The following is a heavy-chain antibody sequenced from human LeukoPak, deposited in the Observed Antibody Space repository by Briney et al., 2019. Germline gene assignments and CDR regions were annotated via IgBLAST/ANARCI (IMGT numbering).Heavy chain of an antibody. V-gene: IGHV3-53*01. CDR3: TRDTPGIAASVSGG. J-gene: IGHJ4*02. Sequence: SGGSLRLSCTASGFSVSHNYMNWVRQAPGQGLEWDALIYSGGNTHYADSVKGRFTISRDNSKNTLYLQMSSLRVEDTAVYYCTRDTPGIAASVSGGWGQGTLVTVSS. D-gene: IGHD6-13*01. CDR2: IYSGGNT. CDR1: GFSVSHNY.